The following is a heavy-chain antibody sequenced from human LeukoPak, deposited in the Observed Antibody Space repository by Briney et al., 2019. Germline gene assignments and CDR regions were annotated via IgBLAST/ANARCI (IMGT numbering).Heavy chain of an antibody. D-gene: IGHD1-26*01. J-gene: IGHJ3*02. CDR1: GFTFSSYG. CDR3: ARGGSYSSNAFDI. V-gene: IGHV3-30*03. CDR2: ISYDGSNK. Sequence: GGSLRLSCAASGFTFSSYGMHWVRQAPGKGLEWVAVISYDGSNKYYADSVKGRFTISRDNAKNTLYLQMNSLRVEDTAVYYCARGGSYSSNAFDIWGQGTMVTVSA.